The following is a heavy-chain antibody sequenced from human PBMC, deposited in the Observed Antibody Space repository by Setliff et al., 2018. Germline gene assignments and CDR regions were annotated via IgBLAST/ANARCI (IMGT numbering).Heavy chain of an antibody. V-gene: IGHV4-4*08. Sequence: SETLSLTCTVSGGSISSYYWSWIRQPPGKGLEWIGYIYSSGSTNSNPSLKSRVTISVDTSKNQLSLKLSSVTAADTAVYYCARDQGYCGSASCYAQLWFDPWGQGTLVTVSS. CDR2: IYSSGST. J-gene: IGHJ5*02. CDR1: GGSISSYY. CDR3: ARDQGYCGSASCYAQLWFDP. D-gene: IGHD2-2*01.